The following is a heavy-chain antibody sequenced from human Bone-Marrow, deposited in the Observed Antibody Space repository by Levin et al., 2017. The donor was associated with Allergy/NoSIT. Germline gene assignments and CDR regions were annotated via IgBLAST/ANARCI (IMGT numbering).Heavy chain of an antibody. CDR1: GCTFNDYA. D-gene: IGHD3-22*01. Sequence: GESLKISCKASGCTFNDYAISWLRQAPGQGLEWMGWISTYKGNTHYALKFQDRVTLTTDTSINTAYMELRSLTGDDTAMYYCAREFHSDRSGIWGSWGQGTLVTVSA. J-gene: IGHJ5*02. CDR2: ISTYKGNT. V-gene: IGHV1-18*01. CDR3: AREFHSDRSGIWGS.